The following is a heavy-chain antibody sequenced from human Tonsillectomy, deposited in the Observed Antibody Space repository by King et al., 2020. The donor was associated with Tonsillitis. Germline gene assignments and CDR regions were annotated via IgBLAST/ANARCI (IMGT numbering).Heavy chain of an antibody. V-gene: IGHV5-51*01. CDR3: AVSGLAVAGSNHWYFDL. J-gene: IGHJ2*01. CDR1: GYSFTSYW. D-gene: IGHD6-19*01. Sequence: VQLVESGAEVKKPGESLKISCKGSGYSFTSYWIGWVRQMPGRGLEWMGIIYPGDSDTRYSPSFQGQVTISADKSISTAYLQWSSLKASDTAMYYCAVSGLAVAGSNHWYFDLWGRGTLVTVSS. CDR2: IYPGDSDT.